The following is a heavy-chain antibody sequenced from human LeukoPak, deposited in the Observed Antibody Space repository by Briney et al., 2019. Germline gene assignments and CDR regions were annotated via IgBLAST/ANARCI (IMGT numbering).Heavy chain of an antibody. Sequence: SETLSLTCTVSGGSISSGGYYWSWIRQHPGKGLEWIGYIYYSGSTYYNPSLKSRVTISVDTSKNQFSLKLSSVTAADTAVYYCARDGSSIAARPGGGDYYYYYMDVWAKGPRSPSP. V-gene: IGHV4-31*03. J-gene: IGHJ6*03. D-gene: IGHD6-6*01. CDR2: IYYSGST. CDR3: ARDGSSIAARPGGGDYYYYYMDV. CDR1: GGSISSGGYY.